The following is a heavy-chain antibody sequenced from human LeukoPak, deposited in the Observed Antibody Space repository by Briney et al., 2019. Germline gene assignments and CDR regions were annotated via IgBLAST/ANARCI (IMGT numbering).Heavy chain of an antibody. V-gene: IGHV5-51*01. D-gene: IGHD2-2*01. Sequence: GESLKISCKGSGYSFTSYWIGWVRQMPGKGLEWMGIIYPGDSDTRYSPSFQGQVTISADKSISTAYLQWSSLKASDTAMYYCARGVVVVPAATARWFDPWGQGTLVTVSP. J-gene: IGHJ5*02. CDR3: ARGVVVVPAATARWFDP. CDR2: IYPGDSDT. CDR1: GYSFTSYW.